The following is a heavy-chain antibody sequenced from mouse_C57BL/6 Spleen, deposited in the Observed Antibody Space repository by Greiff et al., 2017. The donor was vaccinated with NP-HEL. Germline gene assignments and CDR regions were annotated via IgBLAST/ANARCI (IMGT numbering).Heavy chain of an antibody. V-gene: IGHV5-17*01. CDR2: ISSGSSTI. D-gene: IGHD1-1*01. CDR3: ARIGPYYYGSSSYAMDY. J-gene: IGHJ4*01. Sequence: EVKLMESGGGLVKPGGSLKLSCAASGFTFSDYGMHWVRQAPEKGLEWVAYISSGSSTIYYADTVKGRFTISRDNAKNTLFLQMTSLRSEDTAMYYCARIGPYYYGSSSYAMDYWGQGTSVTVSS. CDR1: GFTFSDYG.